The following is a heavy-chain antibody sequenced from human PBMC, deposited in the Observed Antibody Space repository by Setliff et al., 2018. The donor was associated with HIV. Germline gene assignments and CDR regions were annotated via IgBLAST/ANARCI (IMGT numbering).Heavy chain of an antibody. Sequence: GGSLRLSCAASGFTFSSYWMSWVRQAPGKGLEWVANIKQDGSEKYYVDSVKGRFTISRDNAKNSLYLQMNSLRAEDTAVYYCATTSRSASHDYWGQGTLVTVSS. V-gene: IGHV3-7*03. CDR3: ATTSRSASHDY. CDR1: GFTFSSYW. J-gene: IGHJ4*02. CDR2: IKQDGSEK.